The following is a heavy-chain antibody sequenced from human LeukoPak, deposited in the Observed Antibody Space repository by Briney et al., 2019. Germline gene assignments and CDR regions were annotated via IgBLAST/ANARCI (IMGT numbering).Heavy chain of an antibody. CDR1: GGSISSYY. J-gene: IGHJ4*02. Sequence: SETLSLTCTVSGGSISSYYWSWIRQPPGKGLEWIGYIYYSGSTNYNPSLKSRVTISVDTSKNQFSLKLSSVTAADTAVYYCARATYVVGATFDYWGQGTLVSDSS. D-gene: IGHD1-26*01. V-gene: IGHV4-59*01. CDR2: IYYSGST. CDR3: ARATYVVGATFDY.